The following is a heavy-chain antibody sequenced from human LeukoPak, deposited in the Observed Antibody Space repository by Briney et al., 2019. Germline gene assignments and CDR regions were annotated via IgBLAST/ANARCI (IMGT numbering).Heavy chain of an antibody. CDR1: GFTFSNYG. CDR3: ARTRGGGDSPIADAFDI. CDR2: ISSSSSYI. V-gene: IGHV3-21*01. Sequence: PGGTLRLSCAASGFTFSNYGMNWVRQAPGKGLEWVSSISSSSSYIYYADSVKGRFTISRDNAKNSLYLQMNSLRAEDTAVYYCARTRGGGDSPIADAFDIWGQGTMVTVSS. J-gene: IGHJ3*02. D-gene: IGHD2-21*02.